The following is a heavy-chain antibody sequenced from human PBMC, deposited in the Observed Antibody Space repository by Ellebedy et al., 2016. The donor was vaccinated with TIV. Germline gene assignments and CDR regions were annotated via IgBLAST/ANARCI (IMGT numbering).Heavy chain of an antibody. CDR3: ARARLDWNWFDP. CDR2: IKQDGSER. CDR1: GFTFSSYW. V-gene: IGHV3-7*03. Sequence: GESLKISCAASGFTFSSYWMSWVRQDPGKGLEWVANIKQDGSERYYVDSVKGRFTISRDNAKNSLYLQMNSLRAEDTAVYYCARARLDWNWFDPWGQGTLVTVSS. D-gene: IGHD3-9*01. J-gene: IGHJ5*02.